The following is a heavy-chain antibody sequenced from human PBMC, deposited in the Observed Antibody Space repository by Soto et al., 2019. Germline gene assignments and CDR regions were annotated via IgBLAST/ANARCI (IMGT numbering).Heavy chain of an antibody. J-gene: IGHJ4*02. CDR2: IYYSGST. Sequence: SETLSLTCTFSGGSISSYYWSWIRQPPGKGLEWIGYIYYSGSTNYNPSLKSRVTISVDTSKNQFSLKLSSVTAADTAVYYCARANNGDSFDYWGQGTLVTVSS. CDR1: GGSISSYY. D-gene: IGHD4-17*01. CDR3: ARANNGDSFDY. V-gene: IGHV4-59*01.